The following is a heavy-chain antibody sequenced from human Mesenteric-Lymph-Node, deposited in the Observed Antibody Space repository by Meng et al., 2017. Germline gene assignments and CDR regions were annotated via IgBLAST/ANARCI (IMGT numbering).Heavy chain of an antibody. CDR3: ARDSAIAAAATGVDY. V-gene: IGHV4-4*02. Sequence: GSLRLSCAVSGGSISSSNWWSWVRQPPGKGLEWIGEIYHSGSTNYNPSLKSRVTISVDTSKNQFSLKLSSVTAADTAVYYCARDSAIAAAATGVDYWGQGTLVTVSS. CDR1: GGSISSSNW. D-gene: IGHD6-13*01. J-gene: IGHJ4*02. CDR2: IYHSGST.